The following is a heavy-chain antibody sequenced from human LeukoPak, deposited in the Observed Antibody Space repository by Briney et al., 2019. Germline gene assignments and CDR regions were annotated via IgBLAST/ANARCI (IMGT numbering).Heavy chain of an antibody. CDR3: ARSAGATGYFDY. V-gene: IGHV1-8*01. D-gene: IGHD1-26*01. CDR2: MNPNSGNT. CDR1: GYTFTSYD. J-gene: IGHJ4*02. Sequence: GASVKVSCKASGYTFTSYDINWVRQATGQGLEWMGWMNPNSGNTGYAQKFQGRVTTTRNTSISTAYMELSSLRSDDTAVYYCARSAGATGYFDYWGQGTLVTVSS.